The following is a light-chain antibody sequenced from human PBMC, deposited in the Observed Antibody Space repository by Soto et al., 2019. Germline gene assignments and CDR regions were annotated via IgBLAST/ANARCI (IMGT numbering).Light chain of an antibody. CDR3: QQYGSSPRT. J-gene: IGKJ1*01. Sequence: VLTQSPGTLSLSPGDRATLSCMASQSVSSSYLAWYQQKPGQAPRLLIYGASSRATGIPDRFSGSGSGTDFTLTISRLEPEDFAVYYCQQYGSSPRTFGQGTKVDIK. CDR1: QSVSSSY. CDR2: GAS. V-gene: IGKV3-20*01.